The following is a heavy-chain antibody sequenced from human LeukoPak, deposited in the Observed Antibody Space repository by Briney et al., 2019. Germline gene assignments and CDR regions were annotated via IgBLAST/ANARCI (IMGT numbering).Heavy chain of an antibody. Sequence: ASVKVSCKASGYTFTSYYMHWVRQAPGQGLEWMGIINPSGGSTSYARKFQGRVTMTRDTSTSTVYMELSSLRSEDTAVYYCARDLRGVKRSSNWFDPWGQGTLVTVSS. J-gene: IGHJ5*02. D-gene: IGHD6-13*01. CDR2: INPSGGST. CDR1: GYTFTSYY. CDR3: ARDLRGVKRSSNWFDP. V-gene: IGHV1-46*01.